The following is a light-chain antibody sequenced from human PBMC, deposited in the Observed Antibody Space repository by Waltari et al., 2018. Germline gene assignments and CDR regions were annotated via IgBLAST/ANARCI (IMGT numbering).Light chain of an antibody. CDR2: DAS. CDR1: QNVNNN. J-gene: IGKJ1*01. V-gene: IGKV3-15*01. CDR3: QQYDNWPGT. Sequence: ETVMTQSPATLSVSPGERASLSCRASQNVNNNLAWYQQKPGQVPRLLIYDASTRATGIPARFSGRGSGTEFTLTISSLQSEDFAVYYCQQYDNWPGTFGHGTKVEIK.